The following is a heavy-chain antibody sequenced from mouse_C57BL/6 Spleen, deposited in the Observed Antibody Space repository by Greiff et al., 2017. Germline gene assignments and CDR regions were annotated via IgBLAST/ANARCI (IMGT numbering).Heavy chain of an antibody. CDR1: GYTFTSSW. CDR2: IDPSDSYT. V-gene: IGHV1-69*01. Sequence: QVQLQQPGAELVMPGASVKLSCKASGYTFTSSWMHWVKPRPGQGLEWIGEIDPSDSYTNYNQKFKGKSTLTVDKSSSTAYMQLSSLTSEDSAVYYCARGGYYGSSPYWYFDVWGTGTTVTVSS. J-gene: IGHJ1*03. CDR3: ARGGYYGSSPYWYFDV. D-gene: IGHD1-1*01.